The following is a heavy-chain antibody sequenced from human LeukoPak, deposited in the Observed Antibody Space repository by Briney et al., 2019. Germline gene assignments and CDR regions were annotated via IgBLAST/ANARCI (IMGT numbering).Heavy chain of an antibody. D-gene: IGHD2-15*01. CDR2: INPSGGST. J-gene: IGHJ5*02. Sequence: ASVKVSCKASGYTFTSYYMHWVRQAPGQGLEWMGIINPSGGSTSYAQKFQGRATMTRDMSTSTVYMELSSLRSEDTAVYYCARVSRSHRSWFDPWGQGTLVTVSS. V-gene: IGHV1-46*01. CDR1: GYTFTSYY. CDR3: ARVSRSHRSWFDP.